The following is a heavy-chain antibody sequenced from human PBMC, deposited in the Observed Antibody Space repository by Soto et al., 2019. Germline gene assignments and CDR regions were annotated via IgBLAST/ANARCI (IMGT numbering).Heavy chain of an antibody. CDR3: ARGITIFGVVKWSYYYYMDV. V-gene: IGHV4-59*01. Sequence: PSETLSLTCTVSGGSISSYYWSWIRQPPGKGLEWIGYIYYSGSTNYNPSLKSRVTISVDTSKNQFSLKLSSVTAADTAVYYCARGITIFGVVKWSYYYYMDVWGKGTTVTVSS. CDR2: IYYSGST. CDR1: GGSISSYY. D-gene: IGHD3-3*01. J-gene: IGHJ6*03.